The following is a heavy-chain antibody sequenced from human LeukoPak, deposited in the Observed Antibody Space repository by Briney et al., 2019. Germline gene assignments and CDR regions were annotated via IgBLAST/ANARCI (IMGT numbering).Heavy chain of an antibody. V-gene: IGHV3-30*18. CDR2: ISFDGTNK. Sequence: GGSLRLSCAASGFTFSRYAMRWVRQAPGKGLEWVAVISFDGTNKFYADSVKGRFTISRDNSKNTLYLQMNSLIAEDTAVYYCAKSLLYYYDSSGYPAGYFDYWGQGTLVTVSS. CDR1: GFTFSRYA. D-gene: IGHD3-22*01. J-gene: IGHJ4*02. CDR3: AKSLLYYYDSSGYPAGYFDY.